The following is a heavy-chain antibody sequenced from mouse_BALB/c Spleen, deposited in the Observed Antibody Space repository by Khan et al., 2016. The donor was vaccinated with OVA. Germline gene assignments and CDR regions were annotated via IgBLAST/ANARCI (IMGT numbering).Heavy chain of an antibody. Sequence: VQLKESGAELVRPWALVKLSCKASGFNIKDYYMHWIKQRPEQGLVWIGRIDPENGNTIYDPEFQGKASITSTTSSHTVYLQRSSLTSEDTAVYYGARDGYSPWFAYWVQGTLVTVSA. CDR3: ARDGYSPWFAY. CDR2: IDPENGNT. V-gene: IGHV14-1*02. D-gene: IGHD2-3*01. J-gene: IGHJ3*01. CDR1: GFNIKDYY.